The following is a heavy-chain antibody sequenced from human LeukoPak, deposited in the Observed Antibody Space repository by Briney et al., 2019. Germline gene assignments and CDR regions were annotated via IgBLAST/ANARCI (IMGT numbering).Heavy chain of an antibody. J-gene: IGHJ4*02. CDR1: GGSISSHY. D-gene: IGHD6-13*01. V-gene: IGHV4-59*11. CDR2: IYYSGTT. CDR3: ARGVYIAAAQYGY. Sequence: SETLSLTCTVSGGSISSHYWNWIRQPPGKGLEWIGYIYYSGTTNYNPSLKSRVTISVDTSKNQFSLKLSSVTAADTAVYYCARGVYIAAAQYGYWGQGTLVTVSS.